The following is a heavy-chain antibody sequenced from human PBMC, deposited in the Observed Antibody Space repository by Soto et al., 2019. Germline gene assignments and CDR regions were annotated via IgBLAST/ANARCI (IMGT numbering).Heavy chain of an antibody. J-gene: IGHJ4*02. CDR3: ARDLRYSYAQGYYFDY. V-gene: IGHV1-18*01. CDR1: GYTFTSYG. Sequence: GASVKVSCKASGYTFTSYGISWVRQAPGQGLEWMGWISAYSGNTNYAQKLQGRVTMTTDTSTSTAYMELRSLRSDDTAVYYCARDLRYSYAQGYYFDYWGQGTLVTVSS. CDR2: ISAYSGNT. D-gene: IGHD5-18*01.